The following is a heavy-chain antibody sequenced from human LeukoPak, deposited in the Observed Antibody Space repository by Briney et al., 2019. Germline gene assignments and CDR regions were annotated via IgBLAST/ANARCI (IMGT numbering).Heavy chain of an antibody. J-gene: IGHJ6*03. CDR2: IIPIFGTA. V-gene: IGHV1-69*13. CDR1: GGTFSSYA. CDR3: ARTVVANYYYYYYMDV. D-gene: IGHD2-21*01. Sequence: SVKVSCKASGGTFSSYAISWVRQAPGQGLEWIGGIIPIFGTANYAQKFQGRVTITADESTSTAYMELSSLRSEDTAVYYCARTVVANYYYYYYMDVWGKGTTVTVSS.